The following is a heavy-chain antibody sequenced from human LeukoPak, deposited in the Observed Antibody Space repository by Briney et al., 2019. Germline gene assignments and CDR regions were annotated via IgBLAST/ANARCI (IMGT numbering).Heavy chain of an antibody. CDR1: GGSISSGSYY. CDR3: ARDNHPIFGVVTLDY. V-gene: IGHV4-61*02. Sequence: SQTLSLTCTVSGGSISSGSYYWSWIRQPAGKGLEWIGRIYASGSTNYNPSLKSRVTISVDTSKNQFSLKLSSVTAADTAVYYCARDNHPIFGVVTLDYWGQGTLVTVSS. CDR2: IYASGST. J-gene: IGHJ4*02. D-gene: IGHD3-3*01.